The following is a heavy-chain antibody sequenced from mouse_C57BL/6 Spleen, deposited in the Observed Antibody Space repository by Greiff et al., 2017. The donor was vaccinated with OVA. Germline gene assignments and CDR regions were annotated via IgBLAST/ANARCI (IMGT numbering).Heavy chain of an antibody. D-gene: IGHD3-2*02. CDR3: ARLKTAQALYYFDY. Sequence: QVQLKQSGPELVKPGASVKISCKASGYAFSSSWMNWVKQRPGKGLEWIGRIYPGDGDTNYNGKFKGKATLTADKSSSTAYMQLSSLTSEDSAVYFCARLKTAQALYYFDYWGQGTTLTVSS. J-gene: IGHJ2*01. CDR2: IYPGDGDT. CDR1: GYAFSSSW. V-gene: IGHV1-82*01.